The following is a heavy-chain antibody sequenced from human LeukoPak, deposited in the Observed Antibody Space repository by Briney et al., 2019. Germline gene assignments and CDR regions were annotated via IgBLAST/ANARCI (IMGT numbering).Heavy chain of an antibody. Sequence: TSETLSLTCTVSGGSLRSGSYYWSWIRQPAGKGLEWIGRIYNRGSTNYNPSLKSRVTMSEDTSKNQFSLKLTSVTAADTAVYYCARGHGSFDSWGQGTLVTVSA. CDR3: ARGHGSFDS. V-gene: IGHV4-61*02. CDR2: IYNRGST. D-gene: IGHD1-26*01. CDR1: GGSLRSGSYY. J-gene: IGHJ4*02.